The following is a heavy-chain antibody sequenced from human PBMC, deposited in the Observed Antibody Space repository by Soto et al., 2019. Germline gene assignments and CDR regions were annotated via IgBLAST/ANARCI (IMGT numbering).Heavy chain of an antibody. V-gene: IGHV4-39*02. Sequence: SETLSLTCTVSGGSISSSSYYWGWIRQPPGKGLEWIGSIYYSGNTYYNPSLKSRVTISVDTAKNQFSLKLSPVTAADTAVYCCAREGVERCYYPLWAELFQHRGQ. CDR2: IYYSGNT. CDR1: GGSISSSSYY. CDR3: AREGVERCYYPLWAELFQH. D-gene: IGHD1-1*01. J-gene: IGHJ1*01.